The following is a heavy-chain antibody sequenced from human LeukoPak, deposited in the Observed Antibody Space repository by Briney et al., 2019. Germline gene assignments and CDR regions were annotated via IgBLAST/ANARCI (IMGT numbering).Heavy chain of an antibody. J-gene: IGHJ6*02. D-gene: IGHD3-10*01. Sequence: GGSLRLSCAASGFSFDDYAMHWVRQAPGKGLEWVSGISWNGRSVGYGDSVKGRFAISRDNAKNSLYLQMDSLRVEDTASYYCAKSPSGGYGSGTYGMDVWGQGTTVTVSS. CDR2: ISWNGRSV. V-gene: IGHV3-9*01. CDR3: AKSPSGGYGSGTYGMDV. CDR1: GFSFDDYA.